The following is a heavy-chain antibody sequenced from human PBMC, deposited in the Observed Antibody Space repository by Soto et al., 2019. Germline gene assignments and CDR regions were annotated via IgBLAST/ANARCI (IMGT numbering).Heavy chain of an antibody. J-gene: IGHJ5*02. D-gene: IGHD3-10*01. CDR3: ARALRGANNWFDP. CDR1: GFTFSSYG. CDR2: IWYDGSNK. V-gene: IGHV3-33*01. Sequence: GGSLRLSCAASGFTFSSYGMHWVRQAPGKGLEWVAVIWYDGSNKYYADSVKGRFTISRDNSKNTLYLQMNSLRAEDTAVYYCARALRGANNWFDPWGQGTLVTVSS.